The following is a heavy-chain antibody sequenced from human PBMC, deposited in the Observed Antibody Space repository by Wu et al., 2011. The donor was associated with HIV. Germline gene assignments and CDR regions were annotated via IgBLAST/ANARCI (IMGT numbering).Heavy chain of an antibody. J-gene: IGHJ4*02. CDR3: ARGDILTGAPEYYFDY. Sequence: QVQLVQSGAEVKKPGSSVKVSCKASGGTFSSYAINWVRQAPGQGLEWMGRIIPIFGTANYAQKFQGRVTITADKSTSTAYMELSSLRSEDTAVYYCARGDILTGAPEYYFDYWGQGTLVTVSS. D-gene: IGHD3-9*01. CDR1: GGTFSSYA. V-gene: IGHV1-69*14. CDR2: IIPIFGTA.